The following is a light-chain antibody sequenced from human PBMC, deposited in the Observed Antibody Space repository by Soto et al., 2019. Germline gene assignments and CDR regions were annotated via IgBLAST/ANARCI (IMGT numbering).Light chain of an antibody. J-gene: IGKJ1*01. CDR1: QSVSRNY. V-gene: IGKV3-20*01. Sequence: EVVLTQSPGTLSLSPGEKATLSCRASQSVSRNYLAWYQQKPGQAPRLLISGASSRATGIPDRFSGSGSGTDFTLAISRLEPEDFALYYCQQYDRTPRTFGQGTKVEL. CDR3: QQYDRTPRT. CDR2: GAS.